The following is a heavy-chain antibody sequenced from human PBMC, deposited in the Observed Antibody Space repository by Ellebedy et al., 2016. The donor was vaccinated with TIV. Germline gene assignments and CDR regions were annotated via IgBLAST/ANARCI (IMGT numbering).Heavy chain of an antibody. J-gene: IGHJ4*02. CDR2: FDPADGER. CDR1: GYSLTELS. Sequence: ASVKVSCKVSGYSLTELSIHWVRQAPGQGPEWLGSFDPADGERVDAQKFQDRVTVTEDTSTDTVYMELSSLRSDDTAVYYCATDLSSGSRAPAFDCWGQGTLVTVSS. CDR3: ATDLSSGSRAPAFDC. V-gene: IGHV1-24*01. D-gene: IGHD6-13*01.